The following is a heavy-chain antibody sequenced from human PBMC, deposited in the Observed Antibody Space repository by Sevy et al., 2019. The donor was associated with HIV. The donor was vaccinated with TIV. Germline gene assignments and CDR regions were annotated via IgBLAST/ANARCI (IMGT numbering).Heavy chain of an antibody. V-gene: IGHV3-21*01. CDR1: GLTFSSYS. J-gene: IGHJ4*02. Sequence: GGSLRLSCTASGLTFSSYSMNWVRQAPGKGLEWVSSISFSGNYIYYADFAKGRFTISRDNARNSLYLQMISLTAEDTAVYYCATSSGWALDYWGQGTLVTVSS. CDR3: ATSSGWALDY. D-gene: IGHD6-19*01. CDR2: ISFSGNYI.